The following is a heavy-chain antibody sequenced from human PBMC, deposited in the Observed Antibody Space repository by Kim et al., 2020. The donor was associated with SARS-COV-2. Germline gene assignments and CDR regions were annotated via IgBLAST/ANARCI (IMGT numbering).Heavy chain of an antibody. CDR2: IIPIFGTA. J-gene: IGHJ4*02. Sequence: VKVSCKASGGTFSSYAISWVRQAPGQGLEWMGGIIPIFGTANYAQKFQGRVTITADESTSTAYMELSSLRSEDTAVYYCARGARWIEYCSGGSCYETLDYWGQGTLVTVSS. CDR1: GGTFSSYA. CDR3: ARGARWIEYCSGGSCYETLDY. D-gene: IGHD2-15*01. V-gene: IGHV1-69*13.